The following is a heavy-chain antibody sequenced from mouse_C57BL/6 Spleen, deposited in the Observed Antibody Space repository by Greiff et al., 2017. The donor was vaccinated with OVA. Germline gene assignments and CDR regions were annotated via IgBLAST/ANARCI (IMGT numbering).Heavy chain of an antibody. CDR1: GFTFSDYY. V-gene: IGHV5-16*01. Sequence: EVMLVESEGGLVQPGSSMKLSCTASGFTFSDYYMAWVRQVPEKGLEWVANINYDGSSTYYLDSLKSRFIISRDNAKNILYLQMSSLKSEDTATYYCARDGGPNWDYFDYWGQGTTLTVSS. CDR3: ARDGGPNWDYFDY. CDR2: INYDGSST. J-gene: IGHJ2*01. D-gene: IGHD4-1*01.